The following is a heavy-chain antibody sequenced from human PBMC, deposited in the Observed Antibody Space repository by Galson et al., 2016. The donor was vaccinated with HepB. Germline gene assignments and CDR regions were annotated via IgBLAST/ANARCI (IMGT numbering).Heavy chain of an antibody. CDR3: ARDPGGDSGWYYFDS. V-gene: IGHV3-21*04. CDR1: GFTFSSYG. J-gene: IGHJ4*02. CDR2: MNGAGNER. D-gene: IGHD6-19*01. Sequence: SLRLSCAASGFTFSSYGMSWVRQAPGKGLVWVSSMNGAGNERNYADSVKGRFTMSRDNAKNSLYLQLNSLRADDTAVYYCARDPGGDSGWYYFDSWGQGTLVTVSS.